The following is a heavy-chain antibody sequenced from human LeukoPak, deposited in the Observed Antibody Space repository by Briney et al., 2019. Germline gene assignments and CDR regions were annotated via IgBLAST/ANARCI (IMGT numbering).Heavy chain of an antibody. CDR3: VSGEVRGRYFDWLSGVGFY. V-gene: IGHV3-48*03. CDR2: ISSSGSTI. Sequence: GGSLRLSCAASGFTFSSYGMHWVRQAPGKGLEWVSYISSSGSTIYYADSVKGRFTISRDNAKNSLYLQMNSLRAEDTAVYYCVSGEVRGRYFDWLSGVGFYWGQGTLVTVS. CDR1: GFTFSSYG. D-gene: IGHD3-9*01. J-gene: IGHJ4*02.